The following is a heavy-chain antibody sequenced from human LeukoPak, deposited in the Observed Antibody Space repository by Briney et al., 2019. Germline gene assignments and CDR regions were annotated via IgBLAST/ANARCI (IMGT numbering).Heavy chain of an antibody. CDR2: ISYDGSNK. V-gene: IGHV3-30*18. CDR3: AKDLDYLYGMDV. J-gene: IGHJ6*02. Sequence: GGSLRLSCAASGFTFSSYSMNWVRQAPGKGLEWVAVISYDGSNKDYADSVKGRFTISRDNSKNTLYVQMNSLRAEDTAVYYCAKDLDYLYGMDVWGQGTTVTVSS. CDR1: GFTFSSYS.